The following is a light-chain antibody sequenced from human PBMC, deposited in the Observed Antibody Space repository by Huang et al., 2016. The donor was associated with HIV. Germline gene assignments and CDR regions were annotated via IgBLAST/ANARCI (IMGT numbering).Light chain of an antibody. CDR2: SAS. CDR1: QNINTY. V-gene: IGKV1-39*01. CDR3: QQGYSALIT. J-gene: IGKJ5*01. Sequence: DILLTQSPSSLSASVGDRVTITCRASQNINTYLNWYQQIPGKAPNLLIHSASTFQTGVPSRFSGSGSGTDFTLTVNSLQPEESATYYCQQGYSALITFGQGTRL.